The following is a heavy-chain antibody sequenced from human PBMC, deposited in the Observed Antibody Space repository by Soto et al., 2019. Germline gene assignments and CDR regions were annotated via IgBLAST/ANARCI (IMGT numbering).Heavy chain of an antibody. CDR2: IYYSGST. J-gene: IGHJ4*02. CDR1: GGSVSSGSYY. CDR3: ARTAIFGVVITYFDY. D-gene: IGHD3-3*01. V-gene: IGHV4-61*01. Sequence: QVQLQESGPGLVKPSETLSLTCTVSGGSVSSGSYYWSWIQQPPGKGLEWIGYIYYSGSTNYNPSLKSRVTISIDTSKNQFSLKLSSVTAADTAVYYCARTAIFGVVITYFDYWGQGTLVTVSS.